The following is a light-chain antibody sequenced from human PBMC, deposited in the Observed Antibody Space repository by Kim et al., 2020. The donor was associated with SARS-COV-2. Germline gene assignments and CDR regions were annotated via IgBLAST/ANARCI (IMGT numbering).Light chain of an antibody. J-gene: IGKJ5*01. CDR3: QHYDLPIT. V-gene: IGKV1-33*01. CDR2: EAT. CDR1: QDITNH. Sequence: GDTVTITCQASQDITNHLKWYQQKPGKAPKLLIYEATDLEIGVPARFSGSGAGTDVTFTIRSLQPGDIATYYCQHYDLPITFGQGTRLEIK.